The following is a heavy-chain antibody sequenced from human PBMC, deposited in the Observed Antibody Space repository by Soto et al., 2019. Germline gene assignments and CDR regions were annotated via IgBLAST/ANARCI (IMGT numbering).Heavy chain of an antibody. Sequence: GGSLRLSCAASGFTFSSYWMSWVRQAPGKGLEWVANIKQDGSEKYYVDSVKGRFTTSRDNAKNSLYLQMNSLRAEDTAVYYSARWRLHNWCDTWGQGTLVTVSS. J-gene: IGHJ5*02. V-gene: IGHV3-7*01. D-gene: IGHD5-12*01. CDR2: IKQDGSEK. CDR1: GFTFSSYW. CDR3: ARWRLHNWCDT.